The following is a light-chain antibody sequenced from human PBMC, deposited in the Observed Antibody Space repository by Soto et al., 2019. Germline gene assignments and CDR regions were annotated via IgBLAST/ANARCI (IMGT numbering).Light chain of an antibody. Sequence: DIQMTQSPSSLSASVGDRVSITCRASQSISSWLAWYQQKPGKAPKLLIYKASSLESGVPSRFSGSGSGTEFTLTISSLQPDDFATYYCQQYESYSSTFGQGTKVDIK. CDR2: KAS. V-gene: IGKV1-5*03. J-gene: IGKJ1*01. CDR3: QQYESYSST. CDR1: QSISSW.